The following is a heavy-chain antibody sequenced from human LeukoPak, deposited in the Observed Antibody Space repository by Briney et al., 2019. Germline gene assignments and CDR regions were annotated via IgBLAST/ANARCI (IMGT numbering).Heavy chain of an antibody. J-gene: IGHJ4*02. CDR3: ARAAVIAAAAPFDY. CDR1: GGSFSGYY. D-gene: IGHD6-13*01. Sequence: SETLSLTCAVYGGSFSGYYWSWIRQPPGKGLEWIGEINHSGSTNYNPSLKSRVTISVDTSKNQFSLKLSSVTAADTAVYYCARAAVIAAAAPFDYWGQGTLVTVSS. V-gene: IGHV4-34*01. CDR2: INHSGST.